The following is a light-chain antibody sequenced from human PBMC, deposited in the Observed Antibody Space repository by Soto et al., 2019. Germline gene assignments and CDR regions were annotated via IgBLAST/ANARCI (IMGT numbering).Light chain of an antibody. CDR3: CSYAGSYTYV. V-gene: IGLV2-11*01. Sequence: QSALTQPRSVSGSPGQSVTISCTGTSSDVGGYNYVSWYQQHPGKAPKLMIYDVSKRPSGVPDRFSGSKSGNTASLTISGLHAEDEADYDCCSYAGSYTYVFGTGTKLTVL. CDR1: SSDVGGYNY. CDR2: DVS. J-gene: IGLJ1*01.